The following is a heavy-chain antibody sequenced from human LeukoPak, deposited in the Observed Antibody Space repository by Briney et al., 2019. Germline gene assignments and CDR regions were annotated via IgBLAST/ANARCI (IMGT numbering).Heavy chain of an antibody. CDR3: ARLTGFNWFDP. CDR2: IYYSGST. Sequence: SETLSLTCTVSGGSISSYYWSWIRQPPGKGLEWIGYIYYSGSTNYNPSLKSRVTISVDTSKNQFSLKLSSVTAADTAVYYCARLTGFNWFDPWGQGTLVTVSS. V-gene: IGHV4-59*12. D-gene: IGHD7-27*01. CDR1: GGSISSYY. J-gene: IGHJ5*02.